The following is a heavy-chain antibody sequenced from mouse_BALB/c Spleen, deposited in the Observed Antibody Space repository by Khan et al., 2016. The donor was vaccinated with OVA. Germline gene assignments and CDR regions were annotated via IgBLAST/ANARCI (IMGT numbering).Heavy chain of an antibody. D-gene: IGHD4-1*01. CDR3: ARGENWSFDY. J-gene: IGHJ2*01. CDR1: GFTFSDYY. CDR2: ISDGGSYT. V-gene: IGHV5-4*02. Sequence: EVQVVESGGGLVKPGGSLKLSCAAPGFTFSDYYMYWVRQTPEKRLEWVATISDGGSYTYYPDSVKGRFTISRDNAKNNLYLQMSSLKSEDTAMYYCARGENWSFDYWGQGTTLTVSS.